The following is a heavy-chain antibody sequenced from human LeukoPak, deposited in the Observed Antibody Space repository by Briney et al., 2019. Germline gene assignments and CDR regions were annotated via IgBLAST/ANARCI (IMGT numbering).Heavy chain of an antibody. Sequence: GGSLRLSCAASGFTFSSYSMNWVRQAPGKGLEWVSSIGSSSSYIYYADSVKGRFTISRDNAKNSLYLQMNSLRAEDTAVYYCARAVIAVAGRCFDYWGQGTLVTVSS. D-gene: IGHD6-19*01. CDR1: GFTFSSYS. CDR2: IGSSSSYI. CDR3: ARAVIAVAGRCFDY. J-gene: IGHJ4*02. V-gene: IGHV3-21*01.